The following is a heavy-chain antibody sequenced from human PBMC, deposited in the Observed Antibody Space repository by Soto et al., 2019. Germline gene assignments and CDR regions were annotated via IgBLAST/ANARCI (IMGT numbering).Heavy chain of an antibody. CDR1: GGSIRSDSYY. CDR3: ARDHYVYDILTGYGYYYGMDV. CDR2: ISYSGST. J-gene: IGHJ6*02. V-gene: IGHV4-39*02. D-gene: IGHD3-9*01. Sequence: PSETQSLTSTVSGGSIRSDSYYWGWIRKSPEKGLEWIASISYSGSTYYNPTLKSRVTISVDTSKNQFSLKLSSVTAADTAVYYCARDHYVYDILTGYGYYYGMDVWGQGTTVTVSS.